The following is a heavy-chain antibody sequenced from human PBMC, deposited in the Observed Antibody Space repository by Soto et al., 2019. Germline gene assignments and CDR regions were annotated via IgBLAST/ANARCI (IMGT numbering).Heavy chain of an antibody. Sequence: SETLSLTCTVSGGSISNSSYYWGWIRQPPGKGLEWIGSIYYSGSTYYNPSLKSRVTISVDTSKNQFSLKLSSVTAADTAVYYCARQVTTVTHDYWGQGTLVTV. D-gene: IGHD4-17*01. V-gene: IGHV4-39*01. CDR2: IYYSGST. CDR3: ARQVTTVTHDY. J-gene: IGHJ4*02. CDR1: GGSISNSSYY.